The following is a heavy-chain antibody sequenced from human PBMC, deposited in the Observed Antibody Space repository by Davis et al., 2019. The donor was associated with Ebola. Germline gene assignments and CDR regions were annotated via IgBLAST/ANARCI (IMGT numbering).Heavy chain of an antibody. Sequence: AASVKVSCKASGYIFTSYAMHWVRQAPGQRLEWMGWINAGNGDTKYSQKFQGRVTITRDTSASTAYMELSSLRSEDTAVYYCARDQGAAAGSPSYYYYGMDVWGQGTTVTVSS. D-gene: IGHD6-13*01. J-gene: IGHJ6*02. CDR2: INAGNGDT. CDR3: ARDQGAAAGSPSYYYYGMDV. V-gene: IGHV1-3*01. CDR1: GYIFTSYA.